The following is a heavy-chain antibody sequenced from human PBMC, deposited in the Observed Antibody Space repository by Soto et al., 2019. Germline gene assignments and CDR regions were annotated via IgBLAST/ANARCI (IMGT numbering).Heavy chain of an antibody. Sequence: GGSLRLSCAASGFTFSSYAMHWVRQAPGKGLEWVAVISYDGSNKYYADSVKGRFTISRDNSKNTLYLQMNSLRAEDTAVYYCARSRLGIDYWGQGTLVTVSS. CDR1: GFTFSSYA. J-gene: IGHJ4*02. V-gene: IGHV3-30-3*01. CDR3: ARSRLGIDY. D-gene: IGHD7-27*01. CDR2: ISYDGSNK.